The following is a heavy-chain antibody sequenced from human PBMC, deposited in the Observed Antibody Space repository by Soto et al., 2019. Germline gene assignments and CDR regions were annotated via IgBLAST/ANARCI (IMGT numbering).Heavy chain of an antibody. J-gene: IGHJ4*02. Sequence: GGSLRLSCAASGFNFISYNMNWVRQVPGKGLEWVASISSGSSDTWYADSVKGRFIISRDNAQNSLFLQMNTLRPEDTAMYYCARVAYWGPGTQVTVSS. CDR3: ARVAY. CDR2: ISSGSSDT. V-gene: IGHV3-21*01. CDR1: GFNFISYN.